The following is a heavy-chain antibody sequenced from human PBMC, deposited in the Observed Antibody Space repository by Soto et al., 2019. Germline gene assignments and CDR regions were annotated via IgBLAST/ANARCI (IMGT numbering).Heavy chain of an antibody. D-gene: IGHD2-8*01. CDR3: ARGPVGCTNGVGYPRGGLDYYGMDV. J-gene: IGHJ6*02. CDR2: IYYSGST. Sequence: QVQLQESGPGLVKPSQTLSLTCTVSGGSISSGDYYWSWIRQHPGKGLEWIGYIYYSGSTYYNPSHKSRVTISVDTSKNQFSLKLSSVTAADTAVYYCARGPVGCTNGVGYPRGGLDYYGMDVWGQGTTVTVSS. V-gene: IGHV4-31*03. CDR1: GGSISSGDYY.